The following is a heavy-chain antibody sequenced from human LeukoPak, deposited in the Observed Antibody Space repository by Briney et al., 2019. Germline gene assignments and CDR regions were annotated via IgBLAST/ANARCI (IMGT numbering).Heavy chain of an antibody. CDR2: IYTSGNT. Sequence: SETLSLTCTVSVVSISRYYWSWIRQPAGKGLEWIGRIYTSGNTNYNPSLKSRVTMSVDTSKNQFSLKLTSVTAADTAVYYCARAAEYSSCWYLFDYWGQGTLVTVSS. D-gene: IGHD6-19*01. J-gene: IGHJ4*02. CDR3: ARAAEYSSCWYLFDY. V-gene: IGHV4-4*07. CDR1: VVSISRYY.